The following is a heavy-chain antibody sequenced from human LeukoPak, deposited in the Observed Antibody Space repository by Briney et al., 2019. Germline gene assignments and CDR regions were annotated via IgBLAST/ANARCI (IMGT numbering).Heavy chain of an antibody. Sequence: GGSLRLSCAASGFTVSGNYMSWLRQAPGKGLEFVSVIYSGGSKYYADPVKGRFTISRDNSKNTLYLQMNSLRGEDSAVYYCARGGGYCTSTSCSFDSWGQGTLVTVSS. J-gene: IGHJ4*02. D-gene: IGHD2-2*01. CDR2: IYSGGSK. V-gene: IGHV3-53*01. CDR1: GFTVSGNY. CDR3: ARGGGYCTSTSCSFDS.